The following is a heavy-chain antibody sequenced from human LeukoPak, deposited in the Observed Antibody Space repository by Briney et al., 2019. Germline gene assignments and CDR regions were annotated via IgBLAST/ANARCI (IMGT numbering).Heavy chain of an antibody. CDR1: GYTFTGYY. CDR2: ISAYNGNT. J-gene: IGHJ4*02. D-gene: IGHD2-2*02. CDR3: ARVGVLGYCSSTSCYTDY. Sequence: ASVKVSCKASGYTFTGYYMHWVRQAPGQGLEWMGWISAYNGNTNYAQKLQGRVTMTTDTSTSTAYMELSRLRSDDTAVYYCARVGVLGYCSSTSCYTDYWGQGTLVTVSS. V-gene: IGHV1-18*04.